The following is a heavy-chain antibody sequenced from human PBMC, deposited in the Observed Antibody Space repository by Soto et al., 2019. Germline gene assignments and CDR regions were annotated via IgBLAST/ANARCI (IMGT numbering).Heavy chain of an antibody. Sequence: GGSLRLSCATSGFTFTNYKLNWVRQAPGKGLEWVSSIGSRGSSYRYYADSVKGRFTISRDIAKNTLYLEMHSLRADDTALYYCARDLEGVDVFDLWGQGAMVTVSS. CDR2: IGSRGSSYR. CDR1: GFTFTNYK. J-gene: IGHJ3*01. CDR3: ARDLEGVDVFDL. V-gene: IGHV3-21*01. D-gene: IGHD3-16*01.